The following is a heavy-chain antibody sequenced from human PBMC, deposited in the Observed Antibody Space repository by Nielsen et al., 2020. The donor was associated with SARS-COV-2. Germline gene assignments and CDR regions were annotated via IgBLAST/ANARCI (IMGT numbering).Heavy chain of an antibody. D-gene: IGHD3-3*01. CDR2: MNPKSGYT. V-gene: IGHV1-8*01. CDR1: GYSFTTYD. CDR3: ATSTPLVRSAWFDP. J-gene: IGHJ5*02. Sequence: ASVKVSCKASGYSFTTYDLNWVRQATGQGLEWMGWMNPKSGYTVYAQKFQGRVTMTEDTSTDTAYMELSSLRSEDTAVYYCATSTPLVRSAWFDPWGQGTLVTVSS.